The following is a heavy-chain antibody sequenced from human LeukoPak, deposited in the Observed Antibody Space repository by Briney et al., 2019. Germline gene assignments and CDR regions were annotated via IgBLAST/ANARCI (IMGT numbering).Heavy chain of an antibody. CDR3: AKSSGYSSSRALDY. Sequence: GRSLRLAFAAPGFTFDDYAMDSVRRAPGKGLGWDSGIRWNSGIIVYADSVKGRFTISRDNAKNSLSLQINSLRPGDLSLYYCAKSSGYSSSRALDYWGQRTVVTVPS. J-gene: IGHJ4*02. CDR2: IRWNSGII. V-gene: IGHV3-9*03. D-gene: IGHD6-13*01. CDR1: GFTFDDYA.